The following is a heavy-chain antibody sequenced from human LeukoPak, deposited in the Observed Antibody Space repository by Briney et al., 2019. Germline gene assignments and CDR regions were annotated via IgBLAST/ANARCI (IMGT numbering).Heavy chain of an antibody. CDR1: GGTFSSYA. D-gene: IGHD3-22*01. J-gene: IGHJ6*02. CDR2: IIPIFGTA. V-gene: IGHV1-69*01. Sequence: SVKVSCKASGGTFSSYAISWVRQAPGQGLEWMGGIIPIFGTANYAQKFQGRVTITADESTSTAYMELSSLRSEDTAVYYCATGEGYYDSSGYYPLYGMDVWGQGTTVTVPS. CDR3: ATGEGYYDSSGYYPLYGMDV.